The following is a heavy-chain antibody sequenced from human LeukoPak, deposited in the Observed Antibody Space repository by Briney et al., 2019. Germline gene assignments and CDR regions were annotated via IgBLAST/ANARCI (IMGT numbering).Heavy chain of an antibody. CDR1: GFTFSSYG. CDR3: ARTARHLGDAFDI. V-gene: IGHV3-30*03. Sequence: HPGRSLRLSCAASGFTFSSYGMHWVRQAPGKGLEWVAVISYDGSNKYYADSVKGRFTISRDNSKNTLYLQMNSLRAEDTAVYYCARTARHLGDAFDIWGQGTMVTVSS. J-gene: IGHJ3*02. CDR2: ISYDGSNK.